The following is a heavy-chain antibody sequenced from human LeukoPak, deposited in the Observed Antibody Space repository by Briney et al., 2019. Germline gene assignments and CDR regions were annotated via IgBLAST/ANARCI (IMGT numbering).Heavy chain of an antibody. CDR2: IRYDGSNK. D-gene: IGHD2-2*02. J-gene: IGHJ4*02. V-gene: IGHV3-30*02. Sequence: QPGRSLRPSCAASGFTFSSYGMHWVRQAPGKGLEWVAFIRYDGSNKYYADSVKGRFTISRDNSKNTLYLQMNSLRAEDTAVYYCAKGYCSSTSCYTPREGGQGTLVTVSS. CDR1: GFTFSSYG. CDR3: AKGYCSSTSCYTPRE.